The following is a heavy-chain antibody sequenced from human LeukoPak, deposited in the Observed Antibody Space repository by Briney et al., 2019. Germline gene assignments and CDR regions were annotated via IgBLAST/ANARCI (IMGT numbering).Heavy chain of an antibody. CDR1: GFTFRSYA. Sequence: GGSLRLSCAASGFTFRSYAMSWVRQAPGKGLEWVSVISGSGDSTYYADSVKGRFTISRDNSKNTLYLQMNSLRAEDTAVYYCARGGDFWSGYSRGYYMDVWGKGTTVTVSS. J-gene: IGHJ6*03. CDR3: ARGGDFWSGYSRGYYMDV. V-gene: IGHV3-23*01. CDR2: ISGSGDST. D-gene: IGHD3-3*01.